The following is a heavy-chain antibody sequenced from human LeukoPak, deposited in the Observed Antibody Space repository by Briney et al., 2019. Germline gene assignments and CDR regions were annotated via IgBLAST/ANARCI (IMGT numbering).Heavy chain of an antibody. D-gene: IGHD6-13*01. CDR1: GYTFTSYG. J-gene: IGHJ4*02. Sequence: ASVKVSCKASGYTFTSYGISWVRQAPGQGLEWMGWISAYNGNTNYAQKLQGRVTMTTDTSTSTAYMELRSLRSDDTAVYYCARVIIAAAGTVPDGYWGQGTLVTVSS. V-gene: IGHV1-18*01. CDR3: ARVIIAAAGTVPDGY. CDR2: ISAYNGNT.